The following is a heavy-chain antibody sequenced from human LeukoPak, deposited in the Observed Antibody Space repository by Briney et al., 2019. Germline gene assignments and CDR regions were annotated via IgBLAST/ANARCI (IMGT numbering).Heavy chain of an antibody. D-gene: IGHD2-2*01. Sequence: AASVKVSCKASGYTFTGYYMHWVRQAPGQGVEWMGWINPNSGGTNYAQKFQGRVTMTRDTSISTAYMELSRLRSDDTAVYYCAREHCSSTSCYGNWFDPWGQGTLVTVSS. V-gene: IGHV1-2*02. CDR1: GYTFTGYY. CDR3: AREHCSSTSCYGNWFDP. J-gene: IGHJ5*02. CDR2: INPNSGGT.